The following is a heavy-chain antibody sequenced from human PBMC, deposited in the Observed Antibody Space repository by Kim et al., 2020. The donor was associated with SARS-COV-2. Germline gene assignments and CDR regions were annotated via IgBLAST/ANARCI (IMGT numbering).Heavy chain of an antibody. V-gene: IGHV3-21*01. CDR1: GFTFSSYS. Sequence: GGSLRLSCAASGFTFSSYSMNWVRQAPGKGLEWVSSISSSSSYIYYADSVKGRFTISRDNAKNSLYLQMNSLRAEDTAVYYCARGITMVRGVIIHYYYYYGMDVWGQGTTVTVSS. J-gene: IGHJ6*02. CDR2: ISSSSSYI. D-gene: IGHD3-10*01. CDR3: ARGITMVRGVIIHYYYYYGMDV.